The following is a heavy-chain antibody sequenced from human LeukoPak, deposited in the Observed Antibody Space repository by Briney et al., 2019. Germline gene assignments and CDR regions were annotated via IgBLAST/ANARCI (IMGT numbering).Heavy chain of an antibody. CDR1: GFTVSSNY. D-gene: IGHD3-3*01. CDR3: ARVSGFWSGYQYYFDY. CDR2: IYSGGST. Sequence: GGSLRLSCAASGFTVSSNYVSWVRQAPGKGLEWVSVIYSGGSTYYADSVKGRFTISRDNSKNTLYLQMNSLRAEDTAVYYCARVSGFWSGYQYYFDYWGQGTLVTVSS. V-gene: IGHV3-66*01. J-gene: IGHJ4*02.